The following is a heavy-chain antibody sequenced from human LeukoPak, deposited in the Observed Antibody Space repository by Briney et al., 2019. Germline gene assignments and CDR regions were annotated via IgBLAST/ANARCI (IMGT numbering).Heavy chain of an antibody. V-gene: IGHV4-30-4*08. J-gene: IGHJ5*02. CDR3: ARGYDSNYVPYNWFDP. CDR2: IYYSGST. D-gene: IGHD4-11*01. Sequence: SETLSLTCTVSGGSISSGDYYWSWIRQPPGKGLEWIGYIYYSGSTYYNPSLKSRVTISVDTSKNQFSLKLSSVTAADTAVYYCARGYDSNYVPYNWFDPWGQGTLVTVSS. CDR1: GGSISSGDYY.